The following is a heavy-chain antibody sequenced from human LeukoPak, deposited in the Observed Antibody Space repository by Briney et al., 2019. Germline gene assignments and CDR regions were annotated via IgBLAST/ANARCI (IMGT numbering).Heavy chain of an antibody. Sequence: GGSLRLSCAASGFTFNNYAMNWVRQAPGKGLEWVSSISGGGETTYYADSAKGRFTISRDNSKNTLYLQMNSLRAEDTAVYYCAKGPPRSDCSGGSCYVDYWGQGTLVTVSS. J-gene: IGHJ4*02. CDR2: ISGGGETT. V-gene: IGHV3-23*01. D-gene: IGHD2-15*01. CDR3: AKGPPRSDCSGGSCYVDY. CDR1: GFTFNNYA.